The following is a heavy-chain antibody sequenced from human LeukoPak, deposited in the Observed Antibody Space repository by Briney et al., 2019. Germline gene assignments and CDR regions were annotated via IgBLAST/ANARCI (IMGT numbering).Heavy chain of an antibody. CDR2: INPSGGST. J-gene: IGHJ4*02. D-gene: IGHD3-10*01. CDR3: AKDLGRFGHYKKYYFDY. V-gene: IGHV1-46*01. CDR1: GYTFTSYY. Sequence: ASVKVSCKASGYTFTSYYIHWVRQAPGQGLEWMGIINPSGGSTTYAQKFQGRVTMTRDMSTSTVYMELSSLRAEDTAVYYCAKDLGRFGHYKKYYFDYWGQGTLVTVSS.